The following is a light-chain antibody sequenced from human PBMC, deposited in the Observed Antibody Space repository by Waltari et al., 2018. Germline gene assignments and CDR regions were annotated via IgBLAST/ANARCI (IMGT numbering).Light chain of an antibody. V-gene: IGLV3-9*01. J-gene: IGLJ7*01. Sequence: SYELTQPLSVSVAPGQTATITCGGNNIGGTSVHWYQQKPGQAPVLVSYRDNKRPSGSPDRFSGSNSGNTATLTINGAQVGDEADYYCQVRDSNTAVFGGGTHLTVL. CDR1: NIGGTS. CDR3: QVRDSNTAV. CDR2: RDN.